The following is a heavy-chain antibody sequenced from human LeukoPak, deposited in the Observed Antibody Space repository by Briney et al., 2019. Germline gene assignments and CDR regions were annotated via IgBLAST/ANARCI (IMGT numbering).Heavy chain of an antibody. CDR1: GYTFTSYY. J-gene: IGHJ3*02. CDR3: ARVNYDYVWGSYRTYAFDI. Sequence: ASVKVSCKASGYTFTSYYMHWVRQAPGQGLEWMGIINPSGGSTSYAQKFQGRVTMTRDTSISTAYMELSRLRSDDTAVYYCARVNYDYVWGSYRTYAFDIWGQGTMVTVSS. CDR2: INPSGGST. D-gene: IGHD3-16*02. V-gene: IGHV1-46*01.